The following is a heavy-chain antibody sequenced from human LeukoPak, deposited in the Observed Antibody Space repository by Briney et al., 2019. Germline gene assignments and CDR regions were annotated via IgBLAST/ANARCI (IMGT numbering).Heavy chain of an antibody. CDR3: ARGSLSCSSSWHYDY. Sequence: GGSPRLSCAASGFTFSRYSMNWVRQAPGKGLEWGSYISSGTSTIYYADSVKGRFTISRDNDKNSLYLQMNSLRAEDTAVYYCARGSLSCSSSWHYDYWGQGTLVTVSS. CDR2: ISSGTSTI. CDR1: GFTFSRYS. J-gene: IGHJ4*02. D-gene: IGHD6-13*01. V-gene: IGHV3-48*01.